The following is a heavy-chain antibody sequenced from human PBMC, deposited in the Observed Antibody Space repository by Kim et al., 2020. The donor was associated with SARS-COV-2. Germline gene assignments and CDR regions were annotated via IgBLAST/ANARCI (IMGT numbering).Heavy chain of an antibody. J-gene: IGHJ4*02. D-gene: IGHD3-9*01. Sequence: QEFRSRVTMTRDTSTTTVYMELNSLKSEDTAIFYCARQYFDILTGSYYFDYWGQGTLVTVSS. CDR3: ARQYFDILTGSYYFDY. V-gene: IGHV1-46*01.